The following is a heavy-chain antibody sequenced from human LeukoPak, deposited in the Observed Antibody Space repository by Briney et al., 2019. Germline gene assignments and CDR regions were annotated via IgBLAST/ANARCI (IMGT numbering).Heavy chain of an antibody. CDR1: GGSISSYY. V-gene: IGHV4-59*08. D-gene: IGHD6-13*01. CDR3: ARSYSSSDHYYYYGMDV. Sequence: PSETLSLTCTVSGGSISSYYWNWIRQPPGKGLEWIVYINYIRTTDYNPSLKSRVTISLDTSKNRFSLKLSSVTAADTAMYYCARSYSSSDHYYYYGMDVWGQGTTVTVSS. J-gene: IGHJ6*02. CDR2: INYIRTT.